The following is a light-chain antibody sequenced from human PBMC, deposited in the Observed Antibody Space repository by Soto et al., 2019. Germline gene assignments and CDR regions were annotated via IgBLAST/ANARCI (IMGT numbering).Light chain of an antibody. J-gene: IGLJ2*01. V-gene: IGLV1-47*01. CDR1: SSNIGSNY. CDR3: AAWDDSLRAVG. Sequence: QSVLTQPPSASGTPGQRVTISCSGSSSNIGSNYVYWYQQLPGTAPKLLIYRNNQRPSGVPDRFSGSKSGTSASLAISGLRSEDEADYYCAAWDDSLRAVGFGGGTKLTVL. CDR2: RNN.